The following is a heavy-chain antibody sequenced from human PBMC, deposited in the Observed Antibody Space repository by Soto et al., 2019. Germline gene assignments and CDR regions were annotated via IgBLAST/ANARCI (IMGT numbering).Heavy chain of an antibody. V-gene: IGHV3-7*01. D-gene: IGHD5-12*01. CDR1: GFTFSSYW. Sequence: GGSLRLSCAASGFTFSSYWMSWVRQAPGKGLEWVANIKQDGSEKYYVDSVKGRFTISRDNAKNSLYLQMNSLRAEDTAVYYCASGYSGYDFDYWGQGTLVTVSS. J-gene: IGHJ4*02. CDR3: ASGYSGYDFDY. CDR2: IKQDGSEK.